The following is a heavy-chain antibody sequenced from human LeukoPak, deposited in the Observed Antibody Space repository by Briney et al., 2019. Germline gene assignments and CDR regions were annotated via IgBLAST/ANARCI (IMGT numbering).Heavy chain of an antibody. CDR3: ARDSGLWFYYFDY. J-gene: IGHJ4*02. Sequence: GGSLRLSCAASGFTFNNYEMNWVRQAPGKGLEWVSYISTSGGTIYYADSVKGRFTISRDNSKNTLYLQMNSLRAEDTAVYYCARDSGLWFYYFDYWGQGTLVTVSS. CDR1: GFTFNNYE. V-gene: IGHV3-48*03. D-gene: IGHD3-10*01. CDR2: ISTSGGTI.